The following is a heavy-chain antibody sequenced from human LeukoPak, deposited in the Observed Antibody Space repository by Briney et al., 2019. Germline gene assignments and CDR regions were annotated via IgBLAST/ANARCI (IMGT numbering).Heavy chain of an antibody. J-gene: IGHJ4*02. CDR3: ARVAGSYSIRPFHF. CDR1: GFTLDTYA. D-gene: IGHD1-26*01. CDR2: IRVSDGYT. Sequence: PGGSLRLSCAAPGFTLDTYAMTWVRQAPGKGLEWVSAIRVSDGYTYYADSVQGRFIISRDKSKNTVSLQMNSLTGDDTALYYCARVAGSYSIRPFHFWGQGTVVIVST. V-gene: IGHV3-23*01.